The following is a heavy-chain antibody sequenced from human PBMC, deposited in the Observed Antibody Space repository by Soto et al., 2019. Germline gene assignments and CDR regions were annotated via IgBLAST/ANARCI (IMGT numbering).Heavy chain of an antibody. J-gene: IGHJ5*02. CDR3: ARDGYSTSSDWPWFDP. V-gene: IGHV3-48*02. CDR2: ITSSGTTI. D-gene: IGHD6-6*01. Sequence: AQLVESGGGLVQPGGSLRLSCAASGLPFSVYTMHWVRQSPGKGLEWISSITSSGTTISYADSVKGRFTISRDNAKSSLFLQMDTLRDEDTAVYYCARDGYSTSSDWPWFDPWGQGTLVTVSS. CDR1: GLPFSVYT.